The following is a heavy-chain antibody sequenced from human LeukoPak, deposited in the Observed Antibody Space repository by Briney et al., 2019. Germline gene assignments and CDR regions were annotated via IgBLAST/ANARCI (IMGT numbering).Heavy chain of an antibody. CDR1: GYSFTGYY. CDR3: APTGRVVATIREYYFDY. CDR2: INPNSGAT. V-gene: IGHV1-2*02. J-gene: IGHJ4*02. Sequence: ASVKVSCKASGYSFTGYYIHWVRQAPGQGLEWMGWINPNSGATNYAQKFQGRVTMTRDTSISTAYMELSRLRSDDTAVYYCAPTGRVVATIREYYFDYWGQGTLVTVSS. D-gene: IGHD5-12*01.